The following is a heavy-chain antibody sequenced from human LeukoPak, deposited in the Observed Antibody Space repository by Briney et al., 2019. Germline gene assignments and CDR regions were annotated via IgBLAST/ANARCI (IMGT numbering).Heavy chain of an antibody. CDR1: GFTFSSYS. D-gene: IGHD6-6*01. V-gene: IGHV3-33*01. CDR2: IWNDGSNK. Sequence: GGSLRLSCAASGFTFSSYSMHWVRQAPGRGLEWVALIWNDGSNKYYADSVKGRFTISRDNSKNTLYLQMNSLRAGDTAVYYCARDFYSSSSGGSVYWGQGSLVTVSS. J-gene: IGHJ4*02. CDR3: ARDFYSSSSGGSVY.